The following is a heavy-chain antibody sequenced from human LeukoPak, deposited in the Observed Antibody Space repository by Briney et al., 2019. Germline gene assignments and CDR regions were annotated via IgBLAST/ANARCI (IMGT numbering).Heavy chain of an antibody. CDR3: AKEVRLRTIDY. D-gene: IGHD2-21*02. CDR1: GFTLRTYW. Sequence: PGGSLRLSCAASGFTLRTYWMSWVRQAPGKGLEWVASIKRDGSEKYYVDSVKGRFTISRDNSKNTLFLQMNSLRAEDTAVYYCAKEVRLRTIDYWGQGTLVTVSS. J-gene: IGHJ4*02. V-gene: IGHV3-7*01. CDR2: IKRDGSEK.